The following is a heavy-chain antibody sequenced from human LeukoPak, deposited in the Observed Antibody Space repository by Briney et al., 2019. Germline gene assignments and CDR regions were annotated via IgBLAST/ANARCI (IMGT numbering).Heavy chain of an antibody. D-gene: IGHD3-22*01. CDR3: AKGSYYYDSADYFDY. CDR2: ISGDGGST. Sequence: PGGSLRLSCAASGFTFDDYAMHWVRQAPGKGLEWVSLISGDGGSTYYADSVKGRFTISRDNSKNTLYLQMNSLRAEDTAVYHCAKGSYYYDSADYFDYWGQGTLVTVSS. J-gene: IGHJ4*02. V-gene: IGHV3-43*02. CDR1: GFTFDDYA.